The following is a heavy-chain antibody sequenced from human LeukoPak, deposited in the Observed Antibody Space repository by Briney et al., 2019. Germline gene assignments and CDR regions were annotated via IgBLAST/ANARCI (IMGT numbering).Heavy chain of an antibody. Sequence: PSETLSLTCAVSGYSISSSNWWGWIRQPPGKGLEWIGYIYYSGSTYYNPSLKSRVTMSVDTSKNQFSLKLSSVTAVDTAVYYCVRLQINYNWFDPWGQGTLVTVSS. CDR3: VRLQINYNWFDP. CDR1: GYSISSSNW. D-gene: IGHD6-25*01. V-gene: IGHV4-28*01. J-gene: IGHJ5*02. CDR2: IYYSGST.